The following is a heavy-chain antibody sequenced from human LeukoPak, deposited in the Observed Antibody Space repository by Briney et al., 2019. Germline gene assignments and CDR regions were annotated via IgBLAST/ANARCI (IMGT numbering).Heavy chain of an antibody. CDR3: ARVDEWLATDY. D-gene: IGHD6-19*01. V-gene: IGHV3-48*04. Sequence: GGSLRLSCAASGFTFSSYWMHWVRQAPGKGLEWVSYISRSGSTIYYADSVKGRFTISRDNAKNSLDLQMNSLRAEDTALYYCARVDEWLATDYWGQGTLVTVSS. CDR2: ISRSGSTI. J-gene: IGHJ4*02. CDR1: GFTFSSYW.